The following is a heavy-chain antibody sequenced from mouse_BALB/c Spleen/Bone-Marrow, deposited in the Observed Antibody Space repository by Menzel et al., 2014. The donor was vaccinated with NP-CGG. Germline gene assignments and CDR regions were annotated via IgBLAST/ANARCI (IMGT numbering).Heavy chain of an antibody. J-gene: IGHJ4*01. CDR3: ARSDGYYYAMDY. D-gene: IGHD2-3*01. CDR2: ILPGSGST. Sequence: LVESGAELMKPGASVKISCKATGYTFSSYWIEWVKQRPGHGLEWSGEILPGSGSTNYNEKFKGKATFTADTSSNTAYMQLSSLTSEDSAVYYCARSDGYYYAMDYWGQGTSVTVSS. V-gene: IGHV1-9*01. CDR1: GYTFSSYW.